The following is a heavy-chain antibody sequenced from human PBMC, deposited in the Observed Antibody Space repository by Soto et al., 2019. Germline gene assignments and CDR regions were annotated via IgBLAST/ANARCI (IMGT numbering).Heavy chain of an antibody. CDR1: GYTFTSYW. CDR2: INPADSDT. CDR3: AGLYGGQLNS. Sequence: GESLKISCKGSGYTFTSYWIAWVRQMPGKGLEWMGIINPADSDTRYSPSFQGQVTISADKSISTAYPQWSSLKASDTAMYYFAGLYGGQLNSWGQGTLVTVSS. V-gene: IGHV5-51*01. J-gene: IGHJ4*02. D-gene: IGHD4-17*01.